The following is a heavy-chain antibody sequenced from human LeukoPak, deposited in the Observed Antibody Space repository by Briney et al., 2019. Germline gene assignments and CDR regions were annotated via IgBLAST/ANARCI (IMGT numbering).Heavy chain of an antibody. D-gene: IGHD6-19*01. V-gene: IGHV1-18*01. Sequence: GASVKVSCKASGYTFTNYGISWVRQAPGQGLEWMGWISAYNVHTNYVQNLQGRVTMTTDTSTSTAYMELTSLRSDDTAVYYCARDKDLGAVAGTLDYWGQGTLVTVSS. CDR1: GYTFTNYG. CDR2: ISAYNVHT. J-gene: IGHJ4*02. CDR3: ARDKDLGAVAGTLDY.